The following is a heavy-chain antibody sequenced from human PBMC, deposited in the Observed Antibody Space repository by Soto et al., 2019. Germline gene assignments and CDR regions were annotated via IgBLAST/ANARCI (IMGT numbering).Heavy chain of an antibody. CDR1: GYTLTVYA. CDR2: IIPIFGRA. D-gene: IGHD3-3*01. J-gene: IGHJ6*02. CDR3: ARGSVRFLEWSATYYYGMDV. Sequence: SVKVSCKASGYTLTVYAISWVRQAPGQGLEWMGGIIPIFGRANYAQKFQGRVTITADESTSTAYMELSSLRSEDTAVYYCARGSVRFLEWSATYYYGMDVWGQGTTVTVSS. V-gene: IGHV1-69*13.